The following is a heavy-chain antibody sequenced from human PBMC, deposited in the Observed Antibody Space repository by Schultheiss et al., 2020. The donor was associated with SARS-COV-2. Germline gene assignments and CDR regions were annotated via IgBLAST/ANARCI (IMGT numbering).Heavy chain of an antibody. Sequence: GGSLRLSCAASGFTFSSSWMHWVCQAPEKGLEWVADIKCDGSEKYYVDSVKGRLTISRDNAKNSLYLQVNSLRAEDMTVYYCVRYFHRGYSYGLLRFDYWGQGTLVTVSS. D-gene: IGHD5-18*01. CDR3: VRYFHRGYSYGLLRFDY. J-gene: IGHJ4*02. V-gene: IGHV3-52*01. CDR1: GFTFSSSW. CDR2: IKCDGSEK.